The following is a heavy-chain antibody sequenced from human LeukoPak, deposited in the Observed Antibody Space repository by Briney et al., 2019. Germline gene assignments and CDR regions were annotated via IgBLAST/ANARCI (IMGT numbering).Heavy chain of an antibody. CDR1: GFTFSSYS. V-gene: IGHV3-48*01. D-gene: IGHD3-10*01. Sequence: PGGSLRLSCAASGFTFSSYSMNWVRQAPGKGLEWVSYISSSSSTIYYADSVKGRFTISRDNSKNTLYLQMNSLRAEDTAVYYCAKQARRQVRGVFEYYFDYWGQGTLVTVSS. CDR2: ISSSSSTI. J-gene: IGHJ4*02. CDR3: AKQARRQVRGVFEYYFDY.